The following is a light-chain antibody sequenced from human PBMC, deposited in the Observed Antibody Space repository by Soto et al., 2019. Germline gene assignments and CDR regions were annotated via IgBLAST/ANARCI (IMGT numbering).Light chain of an antibody. J-gene: IGKJ5*01. CDR3: QQYNNWPPNT. CDR1: QSVGTN. V-gene: IGKV3-15*01. CDR2: GVS. Sequence: TQSPATLSVSPGERATLSCRASQSVGTNLAWYQQKPGQAPRLLLYGVSTRATGIPARFSGSGSGTQFTLAISRMQSEDFAVYYCQQYNNWPPNTFGQGTRLEIK.